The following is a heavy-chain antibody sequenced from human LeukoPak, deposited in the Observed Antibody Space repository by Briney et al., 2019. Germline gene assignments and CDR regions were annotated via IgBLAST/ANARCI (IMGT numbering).Heavy chain of an antibody. D-gene: IGHD4-23*01. Sequence: SETLSLTCTVSGGSISSGGYYWSWIRQPPGKGLEWIGNIYNSGGTNYNPSLKSRVTTSVDTSKNQFSLKLTSVTAADTAVYYCARYRGNSNGGFDPWGQGTLVTVSS. CDR3: ARYRGNSNGGFDP. J-gene: IGHJ5*02. V-gene: IGHV4-61*08. CDR1: GGSISSGGYY. CDR2: IYNSGGT.